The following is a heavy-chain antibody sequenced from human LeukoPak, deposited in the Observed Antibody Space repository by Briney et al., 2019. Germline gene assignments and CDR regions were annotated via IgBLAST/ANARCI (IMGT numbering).Heavy chain of an antibody. Sequence: GGSLRLSCAASGFTFTDYAMSWVRQAAGKGLEWVSGISDTGRRTYYTECVKGRFTISRDDSKKTVYLQMNTLRAEDTAIYFCARHDSFIPYWGQGTLVTVSS. V-gene: IGHV3-23*01. CDR1: GFTFTDYA. J-gene: IGHJ4*02. D-gene: IGHD3-16*02. CDR2: ISDTGRRT. CDR3: ARHDSFIPY.